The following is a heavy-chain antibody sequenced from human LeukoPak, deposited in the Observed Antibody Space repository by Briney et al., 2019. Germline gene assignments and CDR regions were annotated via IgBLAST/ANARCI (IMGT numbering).Heavy chain of an antibody. Sequence: SQTLSLTCAVSGGSISSGGYSWSWIRQPPGKGLEWIGSIYYSGSTYYNPSLKSRVTISVDTSKDQFSLKLSSVTAADTAVYYCARHQTYGGSLFDYWGQGTLVTVSS. CDR3: ARHQTYGGSLFDY. CDR1: GGSISSGGYS. V-gene: IGHV4-30-2*03. J-gene: IGHJ4*02. D-gene: IGHD4-23*01. CDR2: IYYSGST.